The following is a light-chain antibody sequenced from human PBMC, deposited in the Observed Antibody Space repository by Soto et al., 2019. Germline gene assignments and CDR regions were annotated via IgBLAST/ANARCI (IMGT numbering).Light chain of an antibody. CDR1: QSVSNN. Sequence: EIVLKQSPGTLSLYTGERASLSCRASQSVSNNYLAWYQQKPGQAPRLLIYGASTRATGIAARFSGSGSGTEFTLTISSRQSEDFAVYYCQQYNNGLPITFGQGTRLEI. CDR2: GAS. V-gene: IGKV3-15*01. J-gene: IGKJ5*01. CDR3: QQYNNGLPIT.